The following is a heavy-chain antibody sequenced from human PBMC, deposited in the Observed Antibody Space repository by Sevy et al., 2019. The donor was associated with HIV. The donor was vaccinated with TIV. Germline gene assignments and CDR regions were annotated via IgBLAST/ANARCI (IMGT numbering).Heavy chain of an antibody. CDR2: FRSKASGGAT. J-gene: IGHJ4*02. V-gene: IGHV3-49*03. CDR1: GFTFGDYS. D-gene: IGHD3-22*01. CDR3: ARYIAVVINIDY. Sequence: GGYLRLSCTGSGFTFGDYSMSWFRQAPGKGLEWVGFFRSKASGGATEYAASVKGRFTISRDDSKSVAYLQMNSLKTEDTAMYYCARYIAVVINIDYWGQGTLVTVSS.